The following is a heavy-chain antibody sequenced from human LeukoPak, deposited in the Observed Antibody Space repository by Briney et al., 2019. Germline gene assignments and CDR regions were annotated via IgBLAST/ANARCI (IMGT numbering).Heavy chain of an antibody. J-gene: IGHJ4*02. CDR3: ARGDTTVTAGIAYFDY. D-gene: IGHD4-17*01. CDR2: IYPGDSDT. CDR1: GYSFTSYW. V-gene: IGHV5-51*01. Sequence: GESLKISCKGSGYSFTSYWIGWVRQMPGKGLEWMGIIYPGDSDTRYSPSFQGQVIISADKSISTAYLQWSSLKASDTAMYYCARGDTTVTAGIAYFDYWGQGTLVTVSS.